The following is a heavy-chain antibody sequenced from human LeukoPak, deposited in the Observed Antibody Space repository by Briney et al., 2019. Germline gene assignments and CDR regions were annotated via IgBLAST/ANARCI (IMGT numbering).Heavy chain of an antibody. CDR3: AKGGWSRTDSYFDY. D-gene: IGHD3-22*01. CDR1: GYTFTGYY. V-gene: IGHV1-2*02. J-gene: IGHJ4*02. CDR2: INPSSGGT. Sequence: ASVKVSCKASGYTFTGYYMHWVRQAPGQGLEWMGWINPSSGGTNYAQKFQGRVTMTRDTSISTAYMELSRLRSDDTAVYYCAKGGWSRTDSYFDYWGQGTLVTVSS.